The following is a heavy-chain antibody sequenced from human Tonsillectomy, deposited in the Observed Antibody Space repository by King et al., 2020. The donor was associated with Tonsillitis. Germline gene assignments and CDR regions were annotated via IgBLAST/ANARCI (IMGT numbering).Heavy chain of an antibody. Sequence: VQLVESGGGLVQPGGSLRLSCAASGFTFSSYAMSWVRQAPGKGLEWVSAIRGSGDGTYYADSVKGRFTISRDNSKNTLFLQMNSLRAEDTAVYYCAKFRWLRSLDGFDYWGQGTLLTGSS. CDR2: IRGSGDGT. CDR3: AKFRWLRSLDGFDY. V-gene: IGHV3-23*04. J-gene: IGHJ4*02. CDR1: GFTFSSYA. D-gene: IGHD5-12*01.